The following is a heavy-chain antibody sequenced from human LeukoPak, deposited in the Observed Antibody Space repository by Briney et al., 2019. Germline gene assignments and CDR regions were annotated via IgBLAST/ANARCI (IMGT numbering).Heavy chain of an antibody. J-gene: IGHJ4*02. CDR2: IYSGGST. CDR3: ARYYYDSSGYAYSFDC. Sequence: PGGSLRLSRTPSGLTVSRNYMSWVRQAPGKGLEWVSVIYSGGSTYYADSVKGRFTIFRDNSKNTVYLQMNSLRAEDTALYYCARYYYDSSGYAYSFDCWGEGGLVTVSS. V-gene: IGHV3-53*01. D-gene: IGHD3-22*01. CDR1: GLTVSRNY.